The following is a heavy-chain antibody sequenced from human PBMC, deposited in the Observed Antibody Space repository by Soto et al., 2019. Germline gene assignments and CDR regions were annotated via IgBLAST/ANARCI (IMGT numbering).Heavy chain of an antibody. Sequence: QVQLVESGGGVVQPGRSLRLSCAASGFILNNYGMHWVRQAPGKGLEWVAVIWYDGSNEYYADSVKGRFTIFRDNSKNTLYLQMNSLTAEDTAVYYCARVPNEVVKSDLWGRGTLVTVSS. CDR1: GFILNNYG. D-gene: IGHD3-22*01. J-gene: IGHJ2*01. V-gene: IGHV3-33*01. CDR3: ARVPNEVVKSDL. CDR2: IWYDGSNE.